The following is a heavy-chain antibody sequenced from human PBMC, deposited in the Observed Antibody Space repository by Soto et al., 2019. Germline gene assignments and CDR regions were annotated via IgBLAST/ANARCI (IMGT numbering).Heavy chain of an antibody. CDR2: INPNSGGT. V-gene: IGHV1-2*02. CDR3: ARTVGIAARPYYYYGMDV. D-gene: IGHD6-6*01. CDR1: GYTFTGYY. J-gene: IGHJ6*02. Sequence: ASVKVYCKASGYTFTGYYMHWVRQAPGQGLEWMGWINPNSGGTNYAQKFQGRVTMTRDTSISTAYMELSRLRSDDTAVYYCARTVGIAARPYYYYGMDVWGQGTTVTVSS.